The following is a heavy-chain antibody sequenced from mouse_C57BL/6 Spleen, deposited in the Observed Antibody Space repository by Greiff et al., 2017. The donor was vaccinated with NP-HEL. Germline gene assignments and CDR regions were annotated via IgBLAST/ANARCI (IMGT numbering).Heavy chain of an antibody. CDR3: ARSGSSSLDWYFDV. CDR1: GFSLTSYG. CDR2: IWSDGST. D-gene: IGHD1-1*01. J-gene: IGHJ1*03. V-gene: IGHV2-6*03. Sequence: VQLQESGPGLVAPSQSLSITCTVSGFSLTSYGVHWVRQPPGKGLEWLVVIWSDGSTTYNSALKSRLSISKDNSKSQVFLKMNSLQTDDTAMYYCARSGSSSLDWYFDVWGTGTTVTVSS.